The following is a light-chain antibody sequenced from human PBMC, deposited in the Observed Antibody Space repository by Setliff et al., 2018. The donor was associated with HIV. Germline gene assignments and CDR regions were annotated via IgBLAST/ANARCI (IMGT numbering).Light chain of an antibody. CDR3: SSYTSTLYG. CDR1: SSDVGGYNY. CDR2: DVS. Sequence: QSVLTQPASVSGSPGQSITISCTGTSSDVGGYNYVSWYQQHPGKAPKLIIYDVSNRPSGVSNRFSGSKSGNTASLTISGLQAEDETDYYCSSYTSTLYGFGSGTKV. J-gene: IGLJ1*01. V-gene: IGLV2-14*03.